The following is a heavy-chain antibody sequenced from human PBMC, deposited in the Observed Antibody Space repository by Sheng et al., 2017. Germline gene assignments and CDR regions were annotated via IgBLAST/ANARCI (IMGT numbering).Heavy chain of an antibody. Sequence: EVQLVGSGGGLVQPGGSLRLSCAASESTFSNYWMNWVRQAPGKGLEWMANINQDGSDTYYVDSVKGRFTISRDNAKNSLSLQMNNLRVEDTAVYYCVGGDFLYWGRGSPWSPSRQ. V-gene: IGHV3-7*01. J-gene: IGHJ4*03. CDR2: INQDGSDT. CDR3: VGGDFLY. CDR1: ESTFSNYW.